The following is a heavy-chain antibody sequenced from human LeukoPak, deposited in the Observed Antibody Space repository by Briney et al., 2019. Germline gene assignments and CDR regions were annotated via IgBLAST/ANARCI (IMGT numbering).Heavy chain of an antibody. V-gene: IGHV1-69*13. CDR3: ARKLGGGIAVAGIFNWFDP. CDR2: IIPIFGTA. Sequence: SVKVSCKASGGTFSSYAISWVRQAPGQGLEWMGGIIPIFGTANYAQKFQGRVTITADESTSTAYMELSSLRSEDTAVYYCARKLGGGIAVAGIFNWFDPWGQGTLVTVSS. J-gene: IGHJ5*02. D-gene: IGHD6-13*01. CDR1: GGTFSSYA.